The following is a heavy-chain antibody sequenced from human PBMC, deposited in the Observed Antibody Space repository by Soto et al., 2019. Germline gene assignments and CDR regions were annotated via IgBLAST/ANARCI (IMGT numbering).Heavy chain of an antibody. D-gene: IGHD4-4*01. V-gene: IGHV4-31*03. CDR2: IYYSGTT. CDR3: ARDYSASAFGI. Sequence: SETLSLTCTVSGGSISSDGYYWSWIRQHPGKGLEWIGYIYYSGTTYYSPSLKSRVTISIDTSKKQFSLKLSSVTAADTAVYYCARDYSASAFGIWGQGRMVTVSS. J-gene: IGHJ3*02. CDR1: GGSISSDGYY.